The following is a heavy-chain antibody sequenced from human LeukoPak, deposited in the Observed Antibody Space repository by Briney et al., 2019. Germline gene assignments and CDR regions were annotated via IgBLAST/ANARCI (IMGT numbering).Heavy chain of an antibody. V-gene: IGHV3-21*01. Sequence: PGGSLRLSCAASGFTFSSYSMNWVRQAPGKGLEWVSSISSSSSYIYYTDSVKGRFTISRDNAKNSLFLQMNSLRAEDTAVYYCAELGITMIGGVWGKGTTVTISS. CDR3: AELGITMIGGV. D-gene: IGHD3-10*02. J-gene: IGHJ6*04. CDR1: GFTFSSYS. CDR2: ISSSSSYI.